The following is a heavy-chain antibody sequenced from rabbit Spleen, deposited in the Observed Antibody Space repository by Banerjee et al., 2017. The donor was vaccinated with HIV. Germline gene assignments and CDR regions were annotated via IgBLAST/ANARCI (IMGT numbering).Heavy chain of an antibody. D-gene: IGHD4-1*01. V-gene: IGHV1S45*01. Sequence: EQLEESGGGLVKPGASLTLTCTASGFSFSSSDYICWVRQAPGKGLEWIACINIATGKSVYASWAKGRFIMFRTSSTTVTLQMTSLTAADTATYFCARDILAGVGDLWGPGTLVTVS. CDR2: INIATGKS. CDR3: ARDILAGVGDL. J-gene: IGHJ4*01. CDR1: GFSFSSSDY.